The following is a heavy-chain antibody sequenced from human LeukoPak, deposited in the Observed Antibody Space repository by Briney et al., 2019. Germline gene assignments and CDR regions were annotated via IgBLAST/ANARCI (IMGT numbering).Heavy chain of an antibody. CDR1: GYTFTGYY. Sequence: ASVKVSCTASGYTFTGYYMHWVRQAPGQGLEWMGWINPNSGGTNYAQKFQGRVTMTRDTSISTAYMELSRLRSDDTAVYYCARGVTAPVLEWFHYNYYGMDVWGQGTTVTVSS. V-gene: IGHV1-2*02. CDR2: INPNSGGT. J-gene: IGHJ6*02. CDR3: ARGVTAPVLEWFHYNYYGMDV. D-gene: IGHD3-3*01.